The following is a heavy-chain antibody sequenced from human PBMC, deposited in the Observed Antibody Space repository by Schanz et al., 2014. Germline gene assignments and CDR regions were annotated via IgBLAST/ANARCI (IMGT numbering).Heavy chain of an antibody. J-gene: IGHJ6*02. Sequence: QVQLVQSGAEVKEPGASVKVSCKASGYTFTSNGITWVRQAPGQGLEWMGWINTYNGDTAYAQNMQGRVSMTTETAASTAYMELRSLRSDDTAVYYCARDRGSAVGYQYYGMDVWGQGTTVTVSS. D-gene: IGHD3-22*01. CDR1: GYTFTSNG. CDR2: INTYNGDT. CDR3: ARDRGSAVGYQYYGMDV. V-gene: IGHV1-18*04.